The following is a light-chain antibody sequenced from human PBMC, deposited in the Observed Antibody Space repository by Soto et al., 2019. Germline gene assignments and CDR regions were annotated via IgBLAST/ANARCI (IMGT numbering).Light chain of an antibody. CDR3: ASYTASSTYV. Sequence: QSVLTHPASVSWSPGQSIAISCTGTSSDVGGYSYVSWYQQQPGKAPNLVISDVSNRPSGVSDRFSGSKSGNTASLTISGLQTEDEADYYSASYTASSTYVFGSGTKVTVL. CDR2: DVS. V-gene: IGLV2-14*01. J-gene: IGLJ1*01. CDR1: SSDVGGYSY.